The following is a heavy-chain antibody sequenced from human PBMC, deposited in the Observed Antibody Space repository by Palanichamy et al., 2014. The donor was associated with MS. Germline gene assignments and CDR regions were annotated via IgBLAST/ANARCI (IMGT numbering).Heavy chain of an antibody. D-gene: IGHD5-24*01. CDR1: GGSINNTYW. CDR2: VYHSGST. V-gene: IGHV4-4*02. J-gene: IGHJ4*02. Sequence: QVQLQESGPGLVKPSGTLSLTCAVSGGSINNTYWWTWVRQPPGKGLEWIGEVYHSGSTNYKSSLKRRVTISIDKSKNQLSLRLNSVTAADTALYYCASRRFRPFDHWGQGTLVTVSS. CDR3: ASRRFRPFDH.